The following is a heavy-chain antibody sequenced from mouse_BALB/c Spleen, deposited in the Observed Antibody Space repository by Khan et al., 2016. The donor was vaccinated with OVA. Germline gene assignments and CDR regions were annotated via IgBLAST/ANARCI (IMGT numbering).Heavy chain of an antibody. Sequence: QIQLVQSGPELMKPGETVKISCKASGYTFTNYGMHWVKQAPGKGLKWMGWINPYTGEPTYADDFKGRFAFSLETSASTAYLQINNLKNEDTATYFCARSIGNYWFAYWGQGTLVTVSA. CDR1: GYTFTNYG. CDR3: ARSIGNYWFAY. J-gene: IGHJ3*01. CDR2: INPYTGEP. D-gene: IGHD2-1*01. V-gene: IGHV9-3-1*01.